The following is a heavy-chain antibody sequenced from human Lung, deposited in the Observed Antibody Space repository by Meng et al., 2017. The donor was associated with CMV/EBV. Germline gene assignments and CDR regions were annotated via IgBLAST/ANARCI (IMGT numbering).Heavy chain of an antibody. V-gene: IGHV1-2*02. Sequence: ASVKVSCKASGYTFADYFIHWVRQAPGQGLEWMGRINPRGGGPNYVQKYQDRVTLTMDTSITTAYLEMSGLTSDDTAVYYCAREAETANDDWGQGTVVTVSS. CDR1: GYTFADYF. D-gene: IGHD5-18*01. CDR2: INPRGGGP. CDR3: AREAETANDD. J-gene: IGHJ4*02.